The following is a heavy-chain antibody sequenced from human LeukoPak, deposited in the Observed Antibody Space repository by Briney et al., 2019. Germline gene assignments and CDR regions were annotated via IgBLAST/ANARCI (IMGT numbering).Heavy chain of an antibody. V-gene: IGHV3-23*01. CDR2: ITGSGGST. J-gene: IGHJ4*02. CDR1: GFTFSSYA. CDR3: ARGSGGVIATASD. Sequence: PGGSLRLSCAASGFTFSSYAMSWVRQAPGKGLEWVSAITGSGGSTYYADSVKGRFTISRDNSKNTLYLQMNSLRAEDTAVYYCARGSGGVIATASDWGQGTLVTVSS. D-gene: IGHD3-16*02.